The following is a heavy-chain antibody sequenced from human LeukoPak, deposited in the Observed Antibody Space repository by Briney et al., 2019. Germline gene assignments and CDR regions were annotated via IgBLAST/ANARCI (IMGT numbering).Heavy chain of an antibody. CDR1: GGSINSGGLY. Sequence: SETLSLTCTVSGGSINSGGLYWSWIRQHPGKGMEGIGYIYYSGSTFYNPSLKSRVAISLDKSKNQFSLNLSSVTAADTAVYYCARGGSFLGNYVYWGQGTLVTVSS. CDR2: IYYSGST. D-gene: IGHD3-16*01. J-gene: IGHJ4*02. CDR3: ARGGSFLGNYVY. V-gene: IGHV4-31*03.